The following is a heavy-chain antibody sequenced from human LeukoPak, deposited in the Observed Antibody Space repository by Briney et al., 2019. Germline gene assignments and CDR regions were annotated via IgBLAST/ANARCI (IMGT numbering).Heavy chain of an antibody. CDR2: IYYNGNT. Sequence: SETLSLTCTVSGGSVSSASYYWTWIRQPPGEGLEWIGYIYYNGNTNYNPSLKSRVTISVDTSKNQFSLKLSSVTAADTAVYYCARDTGYCSAGSCYHDYFDFWGQGTLVTVSS. CDR1: GGSVSSASYY. CDR3: ARDTGYCSAGSCYHDYFDF. V-gene: IGHV4-61*01. D-gene: IGHD2-15*01. J-gene: IGHJ4*02.